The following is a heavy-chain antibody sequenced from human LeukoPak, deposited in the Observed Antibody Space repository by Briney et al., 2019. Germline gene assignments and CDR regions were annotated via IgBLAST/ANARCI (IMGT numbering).Heavy chain of an antibody. J-gene: IGHJ3*02. V-gene: IGHV1-18*01. Sequence: AASVKVSCKASGYTFTSYAITWVRQAPGQGLEWMGWISAYNGNTNYAQNLQGRVTMTTDTSTSTAYMELRSLRSDDTAMYYCAREDAFDIWGQGTMVTVSS. CDR2: ISAYNGNT. CDR3: AREDAFDI. CDR1: GYTFTSYA.